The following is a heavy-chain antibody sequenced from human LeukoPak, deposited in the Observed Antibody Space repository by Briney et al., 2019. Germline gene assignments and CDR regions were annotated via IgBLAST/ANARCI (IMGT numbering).Heavy chain of an antibody. CDR1: GGTFSSYA. CDR3: ARVSPNYYGSGREFDY. J-gene: IGHJ4*02. CDR2: IIPIFGTA. Sequence: SVKVSCKASGGTFSSYAISWVRQAPGQGLEWMGGIIPIFGTANYAQKFQGRVTITADESTSTAYMELSSLRSEDTAVYYCARVSPNYYGSGREFDYWGQGTLVTVSS. V-gene: IGHV1-69*13. D-gene: IGHD3-10*01.